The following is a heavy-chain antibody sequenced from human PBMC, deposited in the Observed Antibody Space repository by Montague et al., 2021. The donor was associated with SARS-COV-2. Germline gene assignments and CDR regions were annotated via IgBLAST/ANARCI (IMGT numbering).Heavy chain of an antibody. CDR2: IYYSGNT. CDR1: GGSISSYY. V-gene: IGHV4-59*13. J-gene: IGHJ4*02. D-gene: IGHD3-22*01. Sequence: SETLSLTCTVSGGSISSYYWSWIRQPPGKGLEWIGYIYYSGNTNYNPSLKSRVTISVDTSKNQFSLKLSSVTAADTAVYYCARDSHYYDSSGHFDYWGQGTLVTVSS. CDR3: ARDSHYYDSSGHFDY.